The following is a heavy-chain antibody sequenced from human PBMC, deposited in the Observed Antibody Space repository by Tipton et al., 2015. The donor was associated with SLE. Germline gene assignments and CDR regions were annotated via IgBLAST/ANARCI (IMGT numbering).Heavy chain of an antibody. CDR3: ARGASSRSGFPCMDV. Sequence: TLSLTCTVSGGSISSYYWSWIRQPPGKGLEWIGYIYYSGSTNYNPSLKSRVTISVDTSKNQFSLKLSSVTAADTAVYYCARGASSRSGFPCMDVWGQGTTVTVSS. J-gene: IGHJ6*02. V-gene: IGHV4-59*01. CDR2: IYYSGST. CDR1: GGSISSYY. D-gene: IGHD3-10*01.